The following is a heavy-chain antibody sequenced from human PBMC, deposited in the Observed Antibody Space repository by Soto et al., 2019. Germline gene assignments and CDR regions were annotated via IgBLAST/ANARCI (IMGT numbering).Heavy chain of an antibody. CDR2: ISYDGSNK. J-gene: IGHJ4*02. CDR1: GFTFSSYG. D-gene: IGHD3-22*01. CDR3: AKDLYYYDSSGTFDY. V-gene: IGHV3-30*18. Sequence: QVQLVESGGGVVQPGRSLRLSCAASGFTFSSYGMHWVRQAPGKGLEWVAVISYDGSNKYYADSVKGRFTISRDNSKNPLYLQMNRLRAEDTAVYYCAKDLYYYDSSGTFDYWGQGTLVTVSS.